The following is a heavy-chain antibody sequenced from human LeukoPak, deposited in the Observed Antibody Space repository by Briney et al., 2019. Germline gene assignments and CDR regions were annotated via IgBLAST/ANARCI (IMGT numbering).Heavy chain of an antibody. CDR3: AKEGLGYCSGGSCYFPVGATDY. J-gene: IGHJ4*02. CDR2: ISGSGGST. D-gene: IGHD2-15*01. CDR1: GFTSSSYA. V-gene: IGHV3-23*01. Sequence: QPGGSLRLSCAASGFTSSSYAMSWVRQAPGKGLEWVSAISGSGGSTYYADSVKGRFTISRDNSKNTLYLQMNSLRAEDTAVYYCAKEGLGYCSGGSCYFPVGATDYWGQGTLVTVSS.